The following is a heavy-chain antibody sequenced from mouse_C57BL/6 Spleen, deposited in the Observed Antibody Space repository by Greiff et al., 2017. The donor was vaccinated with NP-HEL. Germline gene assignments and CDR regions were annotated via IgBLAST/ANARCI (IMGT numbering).Heavy chain of an antibody. Sequence: EVKLLESGPGLVKPSQSLSLTCSVTSYSITSGYYWNWIRQFPGNKLEWMGYISYDGSNNYNPSLKNRISITRDTSKNQFFLKLNSVTTEDTATYYCAREAPITTVVAPLDYWGQGTLVTVSA. CDR2: ISYDGSN. D-gene: IGHD1-1*01. CDR1: SYSITSGYY. CDR3: AREAPITTVVAPLDY. J-gene: IGHJ3*01. V-gene: IGHV3-6*01.